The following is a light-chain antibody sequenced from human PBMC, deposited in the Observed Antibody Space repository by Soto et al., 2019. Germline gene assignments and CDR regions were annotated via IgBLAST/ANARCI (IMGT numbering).Light chain of an antibody. CDR2: KAS. J-gene: IGKJ1*01. V-gene: IGKV1-5*03. CDR1: QSISSW. Sequence: DIQMTQSPSTLSASVGDRVTITCRASQSISSWLAWYQQKPGKAPKLLIYKASSLESGVPSRCSGSGSGTEFTLTISSLQTDDFATYYCQQYNSYLAFGQGTKVEIK. CDR3: QQYNSYLA.